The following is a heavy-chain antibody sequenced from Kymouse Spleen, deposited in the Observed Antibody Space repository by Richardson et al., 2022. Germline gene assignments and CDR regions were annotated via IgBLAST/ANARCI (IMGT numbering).Heavy chain of an antibody. CDR2: IRSKANSYAT. J-gene: IGHJ5*02. Sequence: EVQLVESGGGLVQPGGSLKLSCAASGFTFSGSAMHWVRQASGKGLEWVGRIRSKANSYATAYAASVKGRFTISRDDSKNTAYLQMNSLKTEDTAVYYCTILWSGDWFDPWGQGTLVTVSS. CDR3: TILWSGDWFDP. CDR1: GFTFSGSA. D-gene: IGHD5-18,IGHD3-10*01,IGHD5-18*01. V-gene: IGHV3-73*02.